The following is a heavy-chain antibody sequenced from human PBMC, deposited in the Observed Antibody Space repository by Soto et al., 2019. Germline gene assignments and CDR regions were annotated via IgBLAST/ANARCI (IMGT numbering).Heavy chain of an antibody. J-gene: IGHJ5*02. Sequence: ASVKVSCKASGYTFTSYAMHWVRQAPGQRLEWMGWINAGNGNTKYSQKFQGRVTITRDTSASTAYMELSSLRSEDTAVYYCARAKGLVSPLGRTSLGWFDPWGQGTLVTVSS. D-gene: IGHD3-16*01. CDR2: INAGNGNT. V-gene: IGHV1-3*01. CDR3: ARAKGLVSPLGRTSLGWFDP. CDR1: GYTFTSYA.